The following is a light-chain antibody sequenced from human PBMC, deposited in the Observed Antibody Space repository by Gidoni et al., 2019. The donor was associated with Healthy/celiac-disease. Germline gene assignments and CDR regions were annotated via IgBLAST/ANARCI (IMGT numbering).Light chain of an antibody. CDR2: AAS. V-gene: IGKV1-39*01. CDR1: QSISSY. CDR3: QQSYSTLSLT. J-gene: IGKJ4*01. Sequence: DIQMTQSPSSLSASVGDRVTITCRASQSISSYLNWYQQKPGKAHKLLIYAASSLQSWVPSRFSGSGSGTDFTLTLSSLQPEAFATYYCQQSYSTLSLTFGGGTKVEIK.